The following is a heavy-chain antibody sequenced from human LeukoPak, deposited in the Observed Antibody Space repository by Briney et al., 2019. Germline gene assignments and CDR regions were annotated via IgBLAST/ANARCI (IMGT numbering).Heavy chain of an antibody. Sequence: ASVKVSCKVSGYTLTELSMHWVRQAPGKGLEWMGGFDPEDVETIYAQKFQGRVTMTEDTSTDTAYMELSSLRSEDTAVYYCATWVRSSYDFDYWGQGTLVTVSS. J-gene: IGHJ4*02. V-gene: IGHV1-24*01. CDR3: ATWVRSSYDFDY. CDR1: GYTLTELS. CDR2: FDPEDVET. D-gene: IGHD5-18*01.